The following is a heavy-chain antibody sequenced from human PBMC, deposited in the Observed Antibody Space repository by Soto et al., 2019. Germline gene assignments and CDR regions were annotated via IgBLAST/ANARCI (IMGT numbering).Heavy chain of an antibody. CDR3: ARSLLTRIRGATIPYYSVMDV. Sequence: QLQLQESGSGLLKPSQTLSLTCAVSGGSVSSGGYSWGWIRQPPGKGLGWIGYIYQSGGTDYNPSFESRVTISLDRSQSQFSLKLESVSAADTAVYYCARSLLTRIRGATIPYYSVMDVWGQGTTVTVSS. J-gene: IGHJ6*02. CDR1: GGSVSSGGYS. CDR2: IYQSGGT. V-gene: IGHV4-30-2*01. D-gene: IGHD3-10*01.